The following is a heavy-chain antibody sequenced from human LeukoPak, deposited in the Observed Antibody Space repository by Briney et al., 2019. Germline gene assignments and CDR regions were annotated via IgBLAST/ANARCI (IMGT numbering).Heavy chain of an antibody. J-gene: IGHJ3*01. Sequence: ASVKVSCKASGYTFTTYTISWVRQAPGQGLEWMGWIRPNNGNTNYAQKLQGRVSMTTDTSTSTAYMELRSLRSDDTAVYYCAREEGAPIAAANVWGLGTMVTSLQ. CDR2: IRPNNGNT. D-gene: IGHD6-25*01. CDR1: GYTFTTYT. V-gene: IGHV1-18*01. CDR3: AREEGAPIAAANV.